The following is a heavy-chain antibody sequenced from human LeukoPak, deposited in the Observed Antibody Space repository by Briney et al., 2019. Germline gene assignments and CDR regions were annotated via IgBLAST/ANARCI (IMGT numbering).Heavy chain of an antibody. Sequence: PGGSLRLSCTASGFTFSSHWMSWVRQAPGKGLEWVANINEDGSRKYYLDSVKGRFTISRDNAKNPLYVLMNSLGAEDTAVYYCARVDPGNSGYQDYWGQGTLVTVSS. V-gene: IGHV3-7*01. CDR2: INEDGSRK. CDR3: ARVDPGNSGYQDY. D-gene: IGHD3-22*01. J-gene: IGHJ4*02. CDR1: GFTFSSHW.